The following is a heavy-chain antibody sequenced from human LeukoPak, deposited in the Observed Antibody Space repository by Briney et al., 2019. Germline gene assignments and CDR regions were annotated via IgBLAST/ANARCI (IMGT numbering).Heavy chain of an antibody. Sequence: GGSLRLSCAASGFTFDDYGMSWVRQAPGKGLEWVSGINWNGGSIGYADSVKGRFTISRDNAKNSLYLQMNSLRAEDTALYYCARDGGSATRYNYYYYYMDVWGKGTTVTVSS. CDR2: INWNGGSI. J-gene: IGHJ6*03. CDR3: ARDGGSATRYNYYYYYMDV. CDR1: GFTFDDYG. D-gene: IGHD1-26*01. V-gene: IGHV3-20*04.